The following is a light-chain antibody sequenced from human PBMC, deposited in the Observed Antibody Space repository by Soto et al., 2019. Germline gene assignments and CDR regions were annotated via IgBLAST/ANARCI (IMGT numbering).Light chain of an antibody. CDR2: AAS. Sequence: AIRMTQSPSSLSASTGDRVTITCRASQGISSYLAWYQQKPGKAPKLLIYAASTLQSGDPSRFSGSGSGTDFTLTISCLQSEDFATYYCQQYYSYPHPFGQGTRLEIK. CDR3: QQYYSYPHP. J-gene: IGKJ5*01. V-gene: IGKV1-8*01. CDR1: QGISSY.